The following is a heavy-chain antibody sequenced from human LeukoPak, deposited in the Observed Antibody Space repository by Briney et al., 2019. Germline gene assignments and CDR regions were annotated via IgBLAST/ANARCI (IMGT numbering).Heavy chain of an antibody. V-gene: IGHV3-48*03. CDR3: ARGQLWIDY. CDR1: GFTFSSYE. D-gene: IGHD3-10*01. J-gene: IGHJ4*02. CDR2: ISSSGRTI. Sequence: GGSLRLSCGASGFTFSSYEMNWVRQAPGKGLEWVSYISSSGRTIYYADSVKGRFTISRDNAKNSLYLQMNSLRAEDTAVYYCARGQLWIDYWGQGPLVSVSS.